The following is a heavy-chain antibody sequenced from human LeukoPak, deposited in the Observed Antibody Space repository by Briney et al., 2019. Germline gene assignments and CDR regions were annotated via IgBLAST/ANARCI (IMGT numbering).Heavy chain of an antibody. CDR2: INTNTGNP. Sequence: ASVKVSCKASGYTFTSYAMNWVRQAPGQGLEWMGWINTNTGNPTYAQGFTGRFVFSWDTSVSTAYLQISSLRAEDTAVYYCARAYQPLGGLSFPDSWGQGTLVTVSS. V-gene: IGHV7-4-1*02. CDR3: ARAYQPLGGLSFPDS. D-gene: IGHD3-16*02. J-gene: IGHJ5*01. CDR1: GYTFTSYA.